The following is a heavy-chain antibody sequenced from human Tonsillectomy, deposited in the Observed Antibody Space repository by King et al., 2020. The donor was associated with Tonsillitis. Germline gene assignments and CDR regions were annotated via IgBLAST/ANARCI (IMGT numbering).Heavy chain of an antibody. CDR2: INPNSGGT. CDR1: GYTFTGYY. CDR3: ARDRTGSCSWYFDL. V-gene: IGHV1-2*02. J-gene: IGHJ2*01. Sequence: VQLVESGAEVKKPGASVKVSCKASGYTFTGYYMHWVRQAPGQGLEWMGWINPNSGGTNSAQRFQGRVTMTMDTSINTAYLELSRLTSDDTAVYYCARDRTGSCSWYFDLWGRGALVTVSS. D-gene: IGHD2-15*01.